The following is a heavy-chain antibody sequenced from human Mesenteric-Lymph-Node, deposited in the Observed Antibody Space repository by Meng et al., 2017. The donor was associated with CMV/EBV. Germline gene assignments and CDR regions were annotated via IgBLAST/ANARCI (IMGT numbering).Heavy chain of an antibody. V-gene: IGHV4-30-2*01. Sequence: GATISSSGYSWSWIRQPPGKGLGWIWCIYHSGSTYYNPAFKTRVIISVDRSKNQFSLKLSSVTAADTAVYYCARGGFGELLSFDFWGQGTLVTVSS. J-gene: IGHJ4*02. CDR2: IYHSGST. CDR3: ARGGFGELLSFDF. CDR1: GATISSSGYS. D-gene: IGHD3-10*01.